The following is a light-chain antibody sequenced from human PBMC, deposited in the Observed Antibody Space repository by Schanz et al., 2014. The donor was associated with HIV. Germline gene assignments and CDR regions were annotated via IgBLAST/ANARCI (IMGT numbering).Light chain of an antibody. CDR1: SSNIGARYD. V-gene: IGLV1-40*01. J-gene: IGLJ2*01. Sequence: QSVLTQPPSASAAPGQKVTISCAGSSSNIGARYDVHWYQQLPTSAPKLLIYENTNRPSGVPDRFSGSTSGTSAYLAITGLQADDEADYYCQSYDKSLSVVVFGGGTKLTVL. CDR3: QSYDKSLSVVV. CDR2: ENT.